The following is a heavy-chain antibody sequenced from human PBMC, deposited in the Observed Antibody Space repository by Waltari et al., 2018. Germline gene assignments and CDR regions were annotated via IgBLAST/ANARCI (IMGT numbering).Heavy chain of an antibody. CDR1: GLVFSSFS. J-gene: IGHJ4*02. V-gene: IGHV3-49*04. D-gene: IGHD3-3*01. CDR2: IRRKAYGGTP. CDR3: TTQNTFWSWSY. Sequence: EVQLVESGGGLTQPGRSLRLSCTTSGLVFSSFSISWVRQAPGKGLEGVGCIRRKAYGGTPKYAASVRDRFTMSRDDSKSIAYLEMNSLKTEDTAMYFCTTQNTFWSWSYWGRGTLVTVSS.